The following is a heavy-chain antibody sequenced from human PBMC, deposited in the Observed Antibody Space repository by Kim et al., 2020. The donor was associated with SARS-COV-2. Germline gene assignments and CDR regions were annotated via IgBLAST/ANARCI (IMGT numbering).Heavy chain of an antibody. CDR1: GFTFSSYG. CDR2: ISYDGSNK. D-gene: IGHD3-9*01. CDR3: AKDRAYYDILTGYTRDEYYYYGMDV. V-gene: IGHV3-30*18. J-gene: IGHJ6*01. Sequence: GGSLRLSCAASGFTFSSYGMHWVRQAPGKGLEWVAVISYDGSNKYYADSVKGRFTISRDNSKNTLYLQMNSLRAEDTAVYYCAKDRAYYDILTGYTRDEYYYYGMDVWGQGTTVTVSS.